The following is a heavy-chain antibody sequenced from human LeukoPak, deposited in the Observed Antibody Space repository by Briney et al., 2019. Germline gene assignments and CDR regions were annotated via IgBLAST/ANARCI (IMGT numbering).Heavy chain of an antibody. D-gene: IGHD4-23*01. Sequence: GGSLRLSCAASGFTFSSYAMSWVRQAPGKGLEWVSAISGSGGSTYYVDSVKGRFTVSRDNANNSLYLQMNSLRAEDTAVYYCARAFYGGHLAYWGPGTLVTVSS. CDR1: GFTFSSYA. CDR2: ISGSGGST. CDR3: ARAFYGGHLAY. J-gene: IGHJ4*02. V-gene: IGHV3-23*01.